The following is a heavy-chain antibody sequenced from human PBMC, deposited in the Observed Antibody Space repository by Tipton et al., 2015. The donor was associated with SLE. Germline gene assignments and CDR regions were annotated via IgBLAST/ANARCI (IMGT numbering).Heavy chain of an antibody. CDR2: IYYSGTT. CDR1: GGSISSSSYY. CDR3: ARVGLVAPAAISSGVDY. J-gene: IGHJ4*02. V-gene: IGHV4-39*07. Sequence: LRLSCTVSGGSISSSSYYWGWIRQPPGKGLEWIRSIYYSGTTYYNPSLKSRITISVDTSENQFSLNLSSVAAADTAVYYCARVGLVAPAAISSGVDYWGQGTLVTVSS. D-gene: IGHD2-2*02.